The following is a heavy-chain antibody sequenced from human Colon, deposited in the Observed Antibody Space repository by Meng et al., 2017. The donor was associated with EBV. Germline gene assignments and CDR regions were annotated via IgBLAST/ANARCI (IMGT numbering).Heavy chain of an antibody. Sequence: VQLKEWGAGLLKPPETLSRSCAVSGGSLSSRNWWSWVRQPPGKGLEWIGEIYHSGSTNYNPSLKSRVTISVDESKNQFSLRLSSVTAADTAVYYCARVGAYCGGDCYHPRWGQGTLVTVSS. D-gene: IGHD2-21*02. CDR2: IYHSGST. CDR1: GGSLSSRNW. V-gene: IGHV4-4*03. J-gene: IGHJ4*02. CDR3: ARVGAYCGGDCYHPR.